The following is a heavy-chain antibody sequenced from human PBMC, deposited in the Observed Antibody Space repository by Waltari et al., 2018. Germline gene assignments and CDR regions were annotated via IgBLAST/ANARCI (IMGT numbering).Heavy chain of an antibody. V-gene: IGHV1-2*06. J-gene: IGHJ4*02. CDR3: ARYYDFWSGHRFFDY. Sequence: QVQLVQSGAEVKKPGASVKVSCKASGYTFTGYYMHWVRQAPGQGLEWMGRIKPNSGGRNYAQKFQGRVTMTRDTSISTAYMELSRLRSDDTAVYCCARYYDFWSGHRFFDYWGQGTLVTVSS. CDR1: GYTFTGYY. CDR2: IKPNSGGR. D-gene: IGHD3-3*01.